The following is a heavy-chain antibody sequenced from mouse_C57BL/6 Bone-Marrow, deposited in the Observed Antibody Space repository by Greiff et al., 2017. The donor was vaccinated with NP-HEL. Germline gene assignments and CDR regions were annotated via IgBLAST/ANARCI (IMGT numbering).Heavy chain of an antibody. CDR3: ARSACACTVAY. J-gene: IGHJ4*01. Sequence: QVQLQQPGAELVMPGASVKLSCKASGYTFTSYWMHWVKQRPGQGLEWIGEIDPSDSYTNYNQKFKGKSTLTVDKSSSTAYMQLSSLTSEDSAVFYCARSACACTVAYCDQGTSATVTA. V-gene: IGHV1-69*01. CDR2: IDPSDSYT. CDR1: GYTFTSYW. D-gene: IGHD3-2*02.